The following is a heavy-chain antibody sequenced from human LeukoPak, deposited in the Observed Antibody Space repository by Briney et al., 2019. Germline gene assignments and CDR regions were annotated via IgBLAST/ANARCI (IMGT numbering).Heavy chain of an antibody. V-gene: IGHV4-4*07. D-gene: IGHD1-1*01. CDR3: ARDQNWLIDY. CDR1: GGSITSYY. Sequence: SETLSLTCTVSGGSITSYYWNWIRQPAGERLEWIGRISTSWNTNYNPSLTSRVTMSVDTSKNQLSLRLSSVTAADTAVYYCARDQNWLIDYWGQGTLVTVSS. CDR2: ISTSWNT. J-gene: IGHJ4*02.